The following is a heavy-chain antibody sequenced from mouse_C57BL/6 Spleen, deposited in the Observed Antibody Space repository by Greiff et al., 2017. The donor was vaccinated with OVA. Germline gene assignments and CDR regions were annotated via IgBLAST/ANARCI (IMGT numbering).Heavy chain of an antibody. CDR1: GYSFTGYY. V-gene: IGHV1-42*01. J-gene: IGHJ1*03. Sequence: VQLQQSGPELVKPGASVKISCKASGYSFTGYYMNWVKQSPEKSLEWIGEINPSTGGTTYNQKFKAKATLTVDKSSSTAYMQLKSLTSEDSAVYYCARALRAGYFDVWGTGTTVTVSS. CDR2: INPSTGGT. CDR3: ARALRAGYFDV. D-gene: IGHD1-1*01.